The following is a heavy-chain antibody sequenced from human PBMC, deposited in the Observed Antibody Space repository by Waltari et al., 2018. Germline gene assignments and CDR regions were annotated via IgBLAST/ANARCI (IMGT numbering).Heavy chain of an antibody. D-gene: IGHD3-22*01. CDR1: GGSISSYY. Sequence: QVQLQESGPGLVKPSETLSLTCTVSGGSISSYYRSWIRPPPGKGLEWIGYIYYSGSTNYNPSLKSRVTISVDTSKNQFSLKLSSVTAADTAVYYCARVRSNYDSRGRVDIWGQGTMVTVSS. J-gene: IGHJ3*02. V-gene: IGHV4-59*01. CDR2: IYYSGST. CDR3: ARVRSNYDSRGRVDI.